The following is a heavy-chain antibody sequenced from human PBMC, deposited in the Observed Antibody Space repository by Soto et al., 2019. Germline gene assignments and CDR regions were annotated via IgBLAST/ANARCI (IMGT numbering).Heavy chain of an antibody. V-gene: IGHV3-30*03. CDR2: ISYDGSNK. CDR3: ARDRIQFSSTWYFFAS. D-gene: IGHD6-13*01. J-gene: IGHJ4*02. CDR1: GFTFSSYG. Sequence: GGSLRLSCAASGFTFSSYGMHWVRQAPGKGLEWVAVISYDGSNKYYADSVKGRFTISRDNSENTLYLQMNTLKTEDTATYYCARDRIQFSSTWYFFASWGQGTLVTVSS.